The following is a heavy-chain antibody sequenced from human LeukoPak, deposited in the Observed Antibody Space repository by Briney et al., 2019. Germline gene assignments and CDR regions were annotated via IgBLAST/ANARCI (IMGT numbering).Heavy chain of an antibody. J-gene: IGHJ6*03. CDR3: ARDDSGSYPGNYYLDV. D-gene: IGHD1-26*01. CDR1: GGSFISYA. V-gene: IGHV1-69*05. Sequence: SVKVSCKASGGSFISYAGYWVRLAPGQGLKWMGRIIPIFGTTDYAQKYQGRVTVTTDESTSTVYMELSSLRSDDTAIYYCARDDSGSYPGNYYLDVWGKGTTVTVSS. CDR2: IIPIFGTT.